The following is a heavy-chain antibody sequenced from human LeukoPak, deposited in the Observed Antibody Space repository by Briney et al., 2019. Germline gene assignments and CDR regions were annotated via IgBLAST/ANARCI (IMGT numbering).Heavy chain of an antibody. Sequence: ASVKVSCKASGYTFTSYYMHWVRQAPGQGLEWMGIINPSGGSTSYAQKSQGRVTMTRDTSTSTVYMELSSLRSEDTAVYYCARDYGYYDSSGPLDYWGQGTLVTVSS. CDR2: INPSGGST. CDR3: ARDYGYYDSSGPLDY. D-gene: IGHD3-22*01. V-gene: IGHV1-46*01. CDR1: GYTFTSYY. J-gene: IGHJ4*02.